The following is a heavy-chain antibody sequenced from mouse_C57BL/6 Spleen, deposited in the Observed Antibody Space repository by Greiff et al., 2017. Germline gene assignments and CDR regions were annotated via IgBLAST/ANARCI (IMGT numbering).Heavy chain of an antibody. Sequence: VQLQQSGAELVRPGASVTLSCKASGYTFTDYGMHWVKQTPVHGLEWIGAIDPDTGGTAYNQKFKGKARLTADKSSSTAYMEHRSLTSEDSAVYYCTRKGVFYVNNVAWFAYWGQGTLVTVSA. V-gene: IGHV1-15*01. CDR3: TRKGVFYVNNVAWFAY. D-gene: IGHD1-1*01. CDR1: GYTFTDYG. CDR2: IDPDTGGT. J-gene: IGHJ3*01.